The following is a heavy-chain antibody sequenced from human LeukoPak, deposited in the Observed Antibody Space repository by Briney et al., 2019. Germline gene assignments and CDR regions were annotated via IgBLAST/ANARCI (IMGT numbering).Heavy chain of an antibody. D-gene: IGHD5-12*01. V-gene: IGHV1-18*01. CDR3: ARSVDIVATIRSFDY. CDR2: ISAYNGNT. J-gene: IGHJ4*02. CDR1: GYTFTSYG. Sequence: ASVKVSCKASGYTFTSYGISWVQQAPGQGLEWMGWISAYNGNTNYAQKLQGRVTMTTDTSTSTAYMELRSLRSDDTAVYYCARSVDIVATIRSFDYWGQGTLVTVSS.